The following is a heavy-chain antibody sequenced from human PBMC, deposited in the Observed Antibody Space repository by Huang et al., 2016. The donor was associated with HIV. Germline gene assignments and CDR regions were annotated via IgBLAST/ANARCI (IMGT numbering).Heavy chain of an antibody. CDR1: GDSVDSSYSY. J-gene: IGHJ3*01. Sequence: QVQLQESGQGLVKPSDTLSLTCIVFGDSVDSSYSYWGWVRQPPGKGLEWMGSIYSNGNTYHNKYLKSRITISVDTSKNHFSLNLKTVTAADTAVYYCSRGPSTPATELWGQGTMVTVSS. CDR2: IYSNGNT. D-gene: IGHD1-1*01. CDR3: SRGPSTPATEL. V-gene: IGHV4-39*02.